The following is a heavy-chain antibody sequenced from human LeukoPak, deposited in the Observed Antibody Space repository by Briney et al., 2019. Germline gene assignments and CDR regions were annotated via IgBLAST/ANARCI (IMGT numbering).Heavy chain of an antibody. Sequence: PGGSLRLSCAASGFXFSSYAMSWVRQAPGKGLEWVSAMSGSGGSTYYADSVKGRFTISRDNSKNTLYLQMNSLRAEDTAVYYCAKDDHITMVRGVITYWSQGTLVIVSS. CDR3: AKDDHITMVRGVITY. V-gene: IGHV3-23*01. D-gene: IGHD3-10*01. CDR1: GFXFSSYA. J-gene: IGHJ4*02. CDR2: MSGSGGST.